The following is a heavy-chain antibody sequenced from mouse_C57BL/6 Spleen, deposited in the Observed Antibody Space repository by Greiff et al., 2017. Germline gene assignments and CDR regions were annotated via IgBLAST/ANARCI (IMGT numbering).Heavy chain of an antibody. J-gene: IGHJ4*01. V-gene: IGHV1-54*01. CDR2: INPGSGGT. D-gene: IGHD2-4*01. CDR3: AYYDYDVPYAMDY. Sequence: QVQLQQSGAELVRPGTSVKVSCKASGYAFTNYLIEWVKQRPGQGLEWIGVINPGSGGTNYNEKFKGKATLTADKSSSTAYMQLSSLTSEDSAVYFCAYYDYDVPYAMDYWGQGTSGTVSS. CDR1: GYAFTNYL.